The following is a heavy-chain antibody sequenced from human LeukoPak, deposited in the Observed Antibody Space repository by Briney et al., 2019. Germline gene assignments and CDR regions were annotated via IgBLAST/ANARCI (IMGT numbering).Heavy chain of an antibody. D-gene: IGHD5-24*01. CDR1: GGSVSNSLYY. Sequence: PSETLSLTCTVSGGSVSNSLYYWSWIRQPPGKGLEWIGYIYYNGDTNYNPSLKSRVIISIDTSSNQFSLRLNSMTAADTAVYYCARKQLQWFNFDYWGQGTLVTVSS. J-gene: IGHJ4*02. CDR2: IYYNGDT. V-gene: IGHV4-61*01. CDR3: ARKQLQWFNFDY.